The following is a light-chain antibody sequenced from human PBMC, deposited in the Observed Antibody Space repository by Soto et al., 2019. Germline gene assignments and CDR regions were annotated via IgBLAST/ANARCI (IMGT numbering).Light chain of an antibody. CDR1: SSDVGGYNY. Sequence: QSALTQPASVSGSPGQSITISCTGTSSDVGGYNYVSWYQQHPGKAPKLMIYDVSNRPSGVSNRFSGSKSGNTASLTISGLQAEDEADYYCSSYTSSSTLGVVFGGGTKHTVL. CDR2: DVS. J-gene: IGLJ2*01. V-gene: IGLV2-14*01. CDR3: SSYTSSSTLGVV.